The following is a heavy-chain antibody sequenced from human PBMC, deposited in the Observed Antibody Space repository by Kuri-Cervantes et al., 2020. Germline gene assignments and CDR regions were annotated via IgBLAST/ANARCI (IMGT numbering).Heavy chain of an antibody. J-gene: IGHJ6*03. Sequence: GESLKISCAASGFTVSSNYMSWVRQAPGKGLEWVANIKQDGSEKYYVDSVKGRFTISRDNAKNSLYLQMNSLRAEDTAVYYCAKVAAAGNYYYYYMDVWGKGTTVTVSS. CDR3: AKVAAAGNYYYYYMDV. CDR1: GFTVSSNY. CDR2: IKQDGSEK. D-gene: IGHD6-13*01. V-gene: IGHV3-7*03.